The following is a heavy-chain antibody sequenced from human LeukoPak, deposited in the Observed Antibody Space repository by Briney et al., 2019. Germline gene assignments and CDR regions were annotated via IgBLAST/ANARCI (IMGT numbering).Heavy chain of an antibody. V-gene: IGHV3-30*03. CDR3: ATPGIAAAGNMVFDY. Sequence: GGSLRLSCAASGFTFSSYGMHWVRQAPGKGLEWVAVISYDGSNKYYADSVKGRFTISRDNSKNTLYLQMNSLRAEDTAVYYCATPGIAAAGNMVFDYWGQGTLVTASS. CDR2: ISYDGSNK. J-gene: IGHJ4*02. CDR1: GFTFSSYG. D-gene: IGHD6-13*01.